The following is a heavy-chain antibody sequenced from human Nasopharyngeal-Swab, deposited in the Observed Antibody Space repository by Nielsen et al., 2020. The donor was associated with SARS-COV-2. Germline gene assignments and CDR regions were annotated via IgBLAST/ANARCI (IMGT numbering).Heavy chain of an antibody. J-gene: IGHJ3*02. V-gene: IGHV3-53*01. D-gene: IGHD5-24*01. Sequence: WIRQPPGKGLEWVSVIYSGGSTYYADSVKGRFTISRDNSKNTLYLQMNSLGAEDAAVYYCARSRGRDGYNYAFDIWGQGTMVTVSS. CDR3: ARSRGRDGYNYAFDI. CDR2: IYSGGST.